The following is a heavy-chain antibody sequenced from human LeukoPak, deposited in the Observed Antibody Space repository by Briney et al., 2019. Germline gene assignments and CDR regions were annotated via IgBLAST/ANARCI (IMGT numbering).Heavy chain of an antibody. CDR3: SKDLTSDFGGDFDP. D-gene: IGHD3-10*01. CDR1: GFTFDDYA. Sequence: GGSLRLSCAASGFTFDDYAMHWVRQAPGKGLEWVSLISWDGGSTYYADSEKGRFTISRDNSKGTVYLQMNSLRVEDAAVYYCSKDLTSDFGGDFDPWGQGTLVTVSS. J-gene: IGHJ5*02. CDR2: ISWDGGST. V-gene: IGHV3-43D*03.